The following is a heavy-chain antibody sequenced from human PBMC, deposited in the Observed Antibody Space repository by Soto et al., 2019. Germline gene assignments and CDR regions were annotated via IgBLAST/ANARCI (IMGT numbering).Heavy chain of an antibody. D-gene: IGHD2-2*01. CDR3: ARDLPYCSSTSCQAVYFDY. CDR2: ISAYNGNT. CDR1: GYTFTIYG. Sequence: EASVKVSCTASGYTFTIYGITWVRQAPGQGLEWMGWISAYNGNTNYAQKLQGRVTMTTDTSTSTAYMELRSLRSDDTAVYYCARDLPYCSSTSCQAVYFDYWCQGTLVTVSS. J-gene: IGHJ4*02. V-gene: IGHV1-18*01.